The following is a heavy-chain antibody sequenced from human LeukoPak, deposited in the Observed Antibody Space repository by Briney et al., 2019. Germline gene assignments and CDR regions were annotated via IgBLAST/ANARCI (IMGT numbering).Heavy chain of an antibody. CDR3: ARVRNPKYYYYYGMDV. CDR2: INHSGST. V-gene: IGHV4-34*01. CDR1: GGSFSGYY. J-gene: IGHJ6*02. D-gene: IGHD1-14*01. Sequence: PSETLSLTCAVYGGSFSGYYWSWIRRPPGKGLEWIGEINHSGSTNYNPSLKSRVTISVDTSKNQFSLKLSSVTAADTAVYYCARVRNPKYYYYYGMDVWGQGTTVTVSS.